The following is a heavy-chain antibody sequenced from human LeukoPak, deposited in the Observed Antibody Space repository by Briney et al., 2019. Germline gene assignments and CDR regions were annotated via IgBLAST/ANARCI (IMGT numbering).Heavy chain of an antibody. Sequence: GGSLRLSCAASGFTFSSYSMNWVRQAPGKGLEWVSSISTSSSYIYNADSVKGRFTISRDNSKNTLYLQMNSLRAEDTAVYYCARPVYDSSGYYSYYFDYWGQGTLVTVSS. CDR2: ISTSSSYI. CDR1: GFTFSSYS. V-gene: IGHV3-21*01. D-gene: IGHD3-22*01. J-gene: IGHJ4*02. CDR3: ARPVYDSSGYYSYYFDY.